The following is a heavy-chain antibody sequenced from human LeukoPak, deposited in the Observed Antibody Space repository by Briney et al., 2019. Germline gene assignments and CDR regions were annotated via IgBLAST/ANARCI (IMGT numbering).Heavy chain of an antibody. CDR3: AKDQGLNHGFDA. Sequence: GGSLRLSCAASGFTFSSYSMNWVRRAPGKGLERVSSISSGSSYIYYADSVKGRFSISRDNAKNSLYLQMNTLGAEDTAVYYCAKDQGLNHGFDAWGQGTMVTVSS. CDR1: GFTFSSYS. J-gene: IGHJ3*01. V-gene: IGHV3-21*01. CDR2: ISSGSSYI. D-gene: IGHD4/OR15-4a*01.